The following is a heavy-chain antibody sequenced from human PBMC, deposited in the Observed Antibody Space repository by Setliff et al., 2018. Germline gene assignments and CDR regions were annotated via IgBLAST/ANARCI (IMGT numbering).Heavy chain of an antibody. Sequence: PGGSLRLSCAASGFTVSSNYMTWVRQAPGKGLEWVSLIYSDGSAYYADSVKGRFTISRDNSENTLYLQMNSLRAEDTAVYYCARDHEVVGSTRGTYYHYYHMDVWGKGTTVTVSS. J-gene: IGHJ6*03. D-gene: IGHD1-26*01. CDR3: ARDHEVVGSTRGTYYHYYHMDV. V-gene: IGHV3-66*02. CDR2: IYSDGSA. CDR1: GFTVSSNY.